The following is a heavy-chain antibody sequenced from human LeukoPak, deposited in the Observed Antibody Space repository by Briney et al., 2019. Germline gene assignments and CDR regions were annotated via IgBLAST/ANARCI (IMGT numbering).Heavy chain of an antibody. Sequence: SETLSLTCTVSGGSISSGGYYWSWIRQHPGTGLEWIGYIYYSGSTYYNPSLKSRVTISVDTSKNQFSLKLSSVTAADTAVYYCARGTSRNAFDIWGQGTMVTVSS. D-gene: IGHD2-8*01. CDR1: GGSISSGGYY. V-gene: IGHV4-31*03. J-gene: IGHJ3*02. CDR3: ARGTSRNAFDI. CDR2: IYYSGST.